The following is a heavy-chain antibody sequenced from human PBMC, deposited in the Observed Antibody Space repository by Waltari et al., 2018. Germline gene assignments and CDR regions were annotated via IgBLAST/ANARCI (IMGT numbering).Heavy chain of an antibody. CDR1: GFTFSDYA. CDR2: MSGRGANT. J-gene: IGHJ4*02. D-gene: IGHD3-10*01. CDR3: AKGHGSGTYYTTHFDY. Sequence: EVQLLESGGGLVQPGGSLRLSCAASGFTFSDYAISWVRQAPGKGLEWVSAMSGRGANTFYTYDVKGRFTISRDNSKNTLYLQMNSLRAEDTAVYFCAKGHGSGTYYTTHFDYWGQGSLVTVSS. V-gene: IGHV3-23*01.